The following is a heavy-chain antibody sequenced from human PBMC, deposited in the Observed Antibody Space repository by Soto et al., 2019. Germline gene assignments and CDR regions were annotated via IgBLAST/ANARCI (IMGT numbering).Heavy chain of an antibody. J-gene: IGHJ5*02. CDR3: ARARDVVVPAANGFDP. V-gene: IGHV4-34*01. CDR1: GASIGSSY. CDR2: INHRGST. Sequence: PSETLSLTCTVSGASIGSSYWSWIRQPPGKGLEWIGEINHRGSTNYNPSHKSRVTITVDTSKNQFSMKMSTVTAADTAVYHFARARDVVVPAANGFDPWGQGTLVTVSS. D-gene: IGHD2-2*01.